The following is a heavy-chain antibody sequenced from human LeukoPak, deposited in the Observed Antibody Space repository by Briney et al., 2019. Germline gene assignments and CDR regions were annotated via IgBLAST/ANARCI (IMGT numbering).Heavy chain of an antibody. V-gene: IGHV4-59*01. CDR3: ARENSSGQLFY. Sequence: SETLSLTCTVSGGSISSYYWSWIRQPPGKGLEWIGYIYYSGSTNYNPSLNSRVTISVDMSKNQFSLKLSSVTAADTAVYYCARENSSGQLFYCGQGTLVTVSS. CDR2: IYYSGST. CDR1: GGSISSYY. D-gene: IGHD6-25*01. J-gene: IGHJ4*02.